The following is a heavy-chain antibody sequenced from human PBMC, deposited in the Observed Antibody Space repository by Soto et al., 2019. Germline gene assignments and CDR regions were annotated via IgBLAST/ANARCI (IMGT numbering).Heavy chain of an antibody. CDR1: GYTFISYY. CDR2: INPRSGGT. D-gene: IGHD2-2*01. CDR3: ARAYPSSTSLGWFYP. Sequence: QVQLVQSAAEMKKPGASVKVSCKASGYTFISYYINWVRQAPGQGLEWMGMINPRSGGTTFAQNFQGRVSITSDMSTSTVYMELSSVSSEDTAMYYCARAYPSSTSLGWFYPWCQGTLVTVAS. J-gene: IGHJ5*02. V-gene: IGHV1-46*01.